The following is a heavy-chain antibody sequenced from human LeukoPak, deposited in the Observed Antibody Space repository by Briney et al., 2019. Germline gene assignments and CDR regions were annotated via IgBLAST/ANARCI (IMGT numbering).Heavy chain of an antibody. CDR1: GFTFSTFG. CDR3: AKMYNWNPGNWFDP. J-gene: IGHJ5*02. V-gene: IGHV3-23*01. D-gene: IGHD1-20*01. Sequence: GGSLRLSCVASGFTFSTFGMSWVRQAPGKGLEWVSSISDTGGYTYYADSMKGRFTISRDNSQNTLYLQMNSLRAEDTAVYYCAKMYNWNPGNWFDPWGQGTLVTVSS. CDR2: ISDTGGYT.